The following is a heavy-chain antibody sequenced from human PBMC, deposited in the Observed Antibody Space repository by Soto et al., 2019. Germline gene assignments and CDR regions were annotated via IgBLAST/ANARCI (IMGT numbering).Heavy chain of an antibody. J-gene: IGHJ6*04. D-gene: IGHD6-6*01. CDR1: GTTFDDYT. V-gene: IGHV3-43*01. Sequence: GGSLRLSCAASGTTFDDYTMHRVRQAPGKGLEWVSLISWDGGSTYYADSVKGRFTISRDNSKNSLYLQMNSLRTEDTALYYCAKDISATSSSSPLTPSYATDVSGKGITVTLFS. CDR3: AKDISATSSSSPLTPSYATDV. CDR2: ISWDGGST.